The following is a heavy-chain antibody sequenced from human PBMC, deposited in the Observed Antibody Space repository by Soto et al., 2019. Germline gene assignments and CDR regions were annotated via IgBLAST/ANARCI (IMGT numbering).Heavy chain of an antibody. V-gene: IGHV3-23*01. CDR1: GFTFSSYA. J-gene: IGHJ6*02. CDR2: ISGSGGST. Sequence: GGSLRLSSAASGFTFSSYAMSWVRQAPGKGLEWVSGISGSGGSTYYADSVKGRFTISRDNSKNTLYLQMNSLRAEDTAVYYCARLGKDYYGSGSYYQYYYGMDVWGQGTTVTVSS. D-gene: IGHD3-10*01. CDR3: ARLGKDYYGSGSYYQYYYGMDV.